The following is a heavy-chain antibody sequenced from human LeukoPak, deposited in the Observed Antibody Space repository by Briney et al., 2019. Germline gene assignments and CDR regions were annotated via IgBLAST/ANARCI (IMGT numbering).Heavy chain of an antibody. CDR1: GFTFSSYS. J-gene: IGHJ4*02. CDR3: GRGDCSGGSCYLSLTPLDC. V-gene: IGHV3-48*01. D-gene: IGHD2-15*01. CDR2: ISSSTSTI. Sequence: GGSLRLSCAASGFTFSSYSMNWVRQAPGKGLEWVSYISSSTSTIYYADSGKGRFTISRDNGKNSLYLQMNRLRAEDTAMYYCGRGDCSGGSCYLSLTPLDCWGQGTLVTVSS.